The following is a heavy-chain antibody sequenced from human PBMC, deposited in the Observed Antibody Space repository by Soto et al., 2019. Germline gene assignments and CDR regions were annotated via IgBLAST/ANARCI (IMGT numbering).Heavy chain of an antibody. CDR3: ARLKDTSSGSPFDS. V-gene: IGHV5-51*01. J-gene: IGHJ4*02. D-gene: IGHD6-6*01. CDR1: AYTFSTYW. Sequence: GESLKISCKDSAYTFSTYWIGWVRQMPGRGPEWMGIIYPDNSDTRYSPSFQGQVTISADKSTNTAYLQLSSLKASDPATYYWARLKDTSSGSPFDSWGQGTLVTVSS. CDR2: IYPDNSDT.